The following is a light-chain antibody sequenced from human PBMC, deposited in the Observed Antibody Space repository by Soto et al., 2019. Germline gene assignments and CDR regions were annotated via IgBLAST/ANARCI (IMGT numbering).Light chain of an antibody. Sequence: IQMTQSPSSLSAPTGDRVTITCRASQGISSYLAWYQQKPGKAPKLLIYAASTLQSGVPSRFSGSGSGTDFTLTISCLQSEDFATYYCQQYYSYPRTFGQGTKVDIK. CDR2: AAS. CDR3: QQYYSYPRT. V-gene: IGKV1-8*01. J-gene: IGKJ1*01. CDR1: QGISSY.